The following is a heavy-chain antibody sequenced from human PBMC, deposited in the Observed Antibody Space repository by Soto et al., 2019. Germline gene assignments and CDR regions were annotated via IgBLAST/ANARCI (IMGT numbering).Heavy chain of an antibody. CDR1: GFTFSSYW. V-gene: IGHV3-7*01. CDR3: ASSVMTTVTSNWFDP. D-gene: IGHD4-4*01. CDR2: IKQDGSEK. Sequence: GGSLRLSCAASGFTFSSYWMSWVRQAPGKGLEWVANIKQDGSEKYYVDFVKGRFTISRDNAKNSLYLQMNSLRAEDTAVYYCASSVMTTVTSNWFDPWGQGTLVTVSS. J-gene: IGHJ5*02.